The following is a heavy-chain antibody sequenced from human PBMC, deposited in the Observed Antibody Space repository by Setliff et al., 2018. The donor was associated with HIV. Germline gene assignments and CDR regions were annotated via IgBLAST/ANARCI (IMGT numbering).Heavy chain of an antibody. CDR3: ARLLDYYYMDV. CDR1: GFTFSTYS. V-gene: IGHV3-48*01. J-gene: IGHJ6*03. CDR2: ISSSTSTI. Sequence: PGGSLRLSCAASGFTFSTYSINWVRQAPGKGLEWVSYISSSTSTIYYADSVKGRFTISRDNAKNPLYLQMNSLRAEDTAVYYCARLLDYYYMDVWGKGTTVTVSS.